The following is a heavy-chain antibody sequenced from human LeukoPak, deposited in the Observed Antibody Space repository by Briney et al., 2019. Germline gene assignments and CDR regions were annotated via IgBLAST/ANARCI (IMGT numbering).Heavy chain of an antibody. CDR1: GVSISSSY. CDR3: ARRQGRLDTYYFDY. D-gene: IGHD1-1*01. J-gene: IGHJ4*02. Sequence: SETLSLTCTVSGVSISSSYWSWIRQSPGKGLEWIGYIHYTGSTNYNPSLKSRVTISVDTSKNQFSLKLSSVTAADTAVYYCARRQGRLDTYYFDYWGQGTLVTVSS. CDR2: IHYTGST. V-gene: IGHV4-59*12.